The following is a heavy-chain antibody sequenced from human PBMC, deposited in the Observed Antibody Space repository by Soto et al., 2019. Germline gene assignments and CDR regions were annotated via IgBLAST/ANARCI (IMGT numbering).Heavy chain of an antibody. CDR3: ATAYVYDFENSNYYRDAFDI. V-gene: IGHV5-10-1*01. J-gene: IGHJ3*02. CDR1: GYSFTSYW. CDR2: IDPSDSYT. Sequence: PGESLKISCKGSGYSFTSYWISWVRQKPGKGLEWMGRIDPSDSYTNYSPSFQGHVTISADKSTSTAFLQWSSLKASDTAMYYCATAYVYDFENSNYYRDAFDIWGQGTLVTVS. D-gene: IGHD3-22*01.